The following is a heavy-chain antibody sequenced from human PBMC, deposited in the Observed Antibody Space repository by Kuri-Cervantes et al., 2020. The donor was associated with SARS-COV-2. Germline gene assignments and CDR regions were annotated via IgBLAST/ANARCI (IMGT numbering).Heavy chain of an antibody. D-gene: IGHD6-6*01. J-gene: IGHJ4*02. V-gene: IGHV3-30*02. Sequence: GESLKISCAASGFTFSSYSMNWVRQAPGKGLEWVAFTRFDGGNKYYADSVKGRFTISRDNSKNTLYLQMNSLRAEDTAVYYCAREGLAARPCDYWGQGTLVTVSS. CDR2: TRFDGGNK. CDR1: GFTFSSYS. CDR3: AREGLAARPCDY.